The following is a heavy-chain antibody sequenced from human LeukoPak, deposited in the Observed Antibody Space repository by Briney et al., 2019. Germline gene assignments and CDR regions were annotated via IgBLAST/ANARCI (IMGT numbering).Heavy chain of an antibody. CDR2: ISAYNGNT. Sequence: GASVKVSCKASGYTFTSYGISWVRQAPGQGLEWMGWISAYNGNTNYAQKLQGRVTMTTDTSTSTAYMELRSLRSDDTAVYYCARPRSIAVASDAFDIWGQGTMVTVSS. V-gene: IGHV1-18*01. D-gene: IGHD6-19*01. CDR1: GYTFTSYG. J-gene: IGHJ3*02. CDR3: ARPRSIAVASDAFDI.